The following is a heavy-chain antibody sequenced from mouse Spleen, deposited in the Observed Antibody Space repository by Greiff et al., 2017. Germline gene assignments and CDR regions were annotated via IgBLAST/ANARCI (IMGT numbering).Heavy chain of an antibody. D-gene: IGHD3-3*01. Sequence: QVQLKQPGTELVKPGASVKLSCKASGYTFTSYWLHWVKQRPGQGLEWIGNINPSNGGTNYTEKFKSKATLTVDKYSSTAYMQLSSLTSEDSAVYYCAREGQLGLSFAYGGQGTLFTVSA. CDR2: INPSNGGT. CDR3: AREGQLGLSFAY. J-gene: IGHJ3*01. V-gene: IGHV1-53*01. CDR1: GYTFTSYW.